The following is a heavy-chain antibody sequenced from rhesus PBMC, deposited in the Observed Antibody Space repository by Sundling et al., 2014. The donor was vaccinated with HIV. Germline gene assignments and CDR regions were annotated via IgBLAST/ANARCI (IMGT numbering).Heavy chain of an antibody. CDR1: GFTFSSYG. Sequence: EVQLVETGGALVQPGGSLKLSCAASGFTFSSYGMNWVRQAPGKGLEWVSSINNDGGSTYYADSVKGRFTISRDNSKNTLSLHMNSLRPEDTAVYYCAKDLGYSYSFDSWGQGVLVTVSS. D-gene: IGHD5-12*01. CDR3: AKDLGYSYSFDS. CDR2: INNDGGST. J-gene: IGHJ4*01. V-gene: IGHV3S42*01.